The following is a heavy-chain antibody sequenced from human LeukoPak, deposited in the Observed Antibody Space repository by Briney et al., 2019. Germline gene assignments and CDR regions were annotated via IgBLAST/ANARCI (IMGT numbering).Heavy chain of an antibody. CDR1: GYTFTSYG. D-gene: IGHD4-11*01. CDR3: ARDGFDYSISNWFDP. J-gene: IGHJ5*02. V-gene: IGHV1-18*01. CDR2: ISAYNGNT. Sequence: ASVKVSCKASGYTFTSYGISWVRQAPGQGLEWMGWISAYNGNTNYAPKLQGRVTMTTDTSTSTAYMELRSLRSDDTAVYYCARDGFDYSISNWFDPWGQGTLVTVSS.